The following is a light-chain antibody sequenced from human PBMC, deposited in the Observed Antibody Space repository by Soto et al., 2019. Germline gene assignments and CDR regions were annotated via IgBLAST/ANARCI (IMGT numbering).Light chain of an antibody. V-gene: IGLV5-45*03. J-gene: IGLJ3*02. Sequence: QPVLTQPSSLSASPGASASLACTLPNGINVNTYSIYWYQQKPGSPPQYLLRYKSDSDKQQDSGVPSRFSGSKDASANAGILLISGLQSEDEADYHCMIWHSSAWVFGGGTKLNVL. CDR3: MIWHSSAWV. CDR2: YKSDSDK. CDR1: NGINVNTYS.